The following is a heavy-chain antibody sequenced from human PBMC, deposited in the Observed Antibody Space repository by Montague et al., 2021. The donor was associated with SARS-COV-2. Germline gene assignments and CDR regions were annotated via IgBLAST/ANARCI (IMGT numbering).Heavy chain of an antibody. CDR2: IFRSGDS. D-gene: IGHD3-22*01. J-gene: IGHJ4*02. V-gene: IGHV4-4*02. CDR1: GDSISNSNW. CDR3: VRGGTMTVVVFDY. Sequence: SETLSLTCTVSGDSISNSNWWTWVRQSPGRGLEWIGEIFRSGDSNNNPSLKSRVTMSVDMSRNQFSLSLSNVTAADTAIYYCVRGGTMTVVVFDYWGQGTLVTVSS.